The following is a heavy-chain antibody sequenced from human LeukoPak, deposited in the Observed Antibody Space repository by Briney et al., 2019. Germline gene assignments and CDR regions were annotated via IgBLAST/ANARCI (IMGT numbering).Heavy chain of an antibody. CDR2: ISYDGSNK. J-gene: IGHJ4*02. V-gene: IGHV3-30*18. CDR1: GFTFSSYG. CDR3: SKDIRDRYNRLGY. D-gene: IGHD5-24*01. Sequence: GGSLRLSCAASGFTFSSYGVHWVRQAPGKGLEWVAVISYDGSNKYYADSVKGRFTISRDNSKNTLYLQMNSLRAEDTAVYYCSKDIRDRYNRLGYWGQGNLVTVSS.